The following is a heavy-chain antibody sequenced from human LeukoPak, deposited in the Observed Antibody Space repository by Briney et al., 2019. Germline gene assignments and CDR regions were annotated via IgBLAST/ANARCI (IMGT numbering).Heavy chain of an antibody. J-gene: IGHJ4*02. Sequence: GSSVKVSCKASGGTSKKYGITWVRQAPGQGLEWMGGIIPIFGTVNYAQKFQGRVTITADESTSTAYMELSSLRSEDTAVYYCAIRSLRSSWDSFDYWGQGALVTVSS. V-gene: IGHV1-69*01. CDR1: GGTSKKYG. CDR3: AIRSLRSSWDSFDY. CDR2: IIPIFGTV. D-gene: IGHD6-13*01.